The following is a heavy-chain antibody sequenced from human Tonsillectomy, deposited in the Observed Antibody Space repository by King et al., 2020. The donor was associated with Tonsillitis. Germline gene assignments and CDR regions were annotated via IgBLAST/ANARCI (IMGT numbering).Heavy chain of an antibody. J-gene: IGHJ5*02. CDR1: GGSISSYY. CDR2: MYYLGST. V-gene: IGHV4-59*01. CDR3: SRVELPYNWFDP. D-gene: IGHD1-7*01. Sequence: VQLQESGPGLVKPSETLSLTCTVSGGSISSYYWSWIRQPPGKGLEWIGYMYYLGSTNYNHSLKSRVTITVDTSKNQFSLKLSSVTAADTAVYYCSRVELPYNWFDPWGQGALVTVSS.